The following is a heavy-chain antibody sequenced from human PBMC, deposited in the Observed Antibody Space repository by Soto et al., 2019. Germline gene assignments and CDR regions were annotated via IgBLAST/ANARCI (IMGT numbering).Heavy chain of an antibody. D-gene: IGHD2-15*01. J-gene: IGHJ4*02. CDR3: AKDRVVVAATNRTLFDY. CDR1: GFTFSSYA. CDR2: ISGRGGST. V-gene: IGHV3-23*01. Sequence: EVQLLESGGGLVQPGGSLRLSCAASGFTFSSYAMSWVRQAPGKGLEWVSAISGRGGSTYYADSAKGRFTISRDNSKNTLYLQMNSLRAEDTAVYYCAKDRVVVAATNRTLFDYWGQGTLVTVSS.